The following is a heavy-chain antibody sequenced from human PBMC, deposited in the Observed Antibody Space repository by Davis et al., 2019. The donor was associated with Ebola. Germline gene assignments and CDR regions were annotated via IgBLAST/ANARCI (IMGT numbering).Heavy chain of an antibody. CDR3: ARADPSVRYYYFDY. Sequence: GESLKISCAASGFTFDDYGMSWVRQAPGKGLEWVSGINWNGGSTGYADSVKGRFTISRDNAKNSLYLQMNSLRAEDTAVYYCARADPSVRYYYFDYWGQGTLVTVSS. V-gene: IGHV3-20*04. CDR1: GFTFDDYG. J-gene: IGHJ4*02. CDR2: INWNGGST. D-gene: IGHD1-14*01.